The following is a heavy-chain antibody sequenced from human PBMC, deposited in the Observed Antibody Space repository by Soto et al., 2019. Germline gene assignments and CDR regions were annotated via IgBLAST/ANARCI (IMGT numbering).Heavy chain of an antibody. CDR1: GFTFSSYA. Sequence: EVQLLESGGGLVQPGGSLRLYCEASGFTFSSYAMSWVRQAPGKGLEWVSGISGIGGSTFYADSVKGRFTISRDNSKNTLYLQMNSLRAEETAIYSCAKEAYDSRGDLNHFDYWGQGTLVTVSS. J-gene: IGHJ4*02. V-gene: IGHV3-23*01. CDR3: AKEAYDSRGDLNHFDY. D-gene: IGHD3-22*01. CDR2: ISGIGGST.